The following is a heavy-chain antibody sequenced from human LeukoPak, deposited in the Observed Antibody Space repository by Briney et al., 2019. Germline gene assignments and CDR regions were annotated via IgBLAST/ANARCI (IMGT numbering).Heavy chain of an antibody. CDR2: IITSSSYI. CDR1: GFTFSSYA. V-gene: IGHV3-21*01. Sequence: PGGSLRLSCAVSGFTFSSYAMNWVRQAPGKGLEWVSSIITSSSYIYYADSVRGRFTISRDNAKNSLYLQMNSLRAEDTAVYYCATAYSPPWMSASYAFDIWGQGTMVTVSS. J-gene: IGHJ3*02. D-gene: IGHD2-15*01. CDR3: ATAYSPPWMSASYAFDI.